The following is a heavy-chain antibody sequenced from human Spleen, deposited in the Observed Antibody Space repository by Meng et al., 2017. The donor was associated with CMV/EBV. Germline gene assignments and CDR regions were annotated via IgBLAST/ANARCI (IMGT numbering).Heavy chain of an antibody. D-gene: IGHD5-18*01. CDR2: IRYDGSDR. CDR3: ARDAAAGTAMGIFDF. CDR1: GFTFSRYD. Sequence: GGSLRLSCAASGFTFSRYDMHWVRQAPGKGPEWLTFIRYDGSDRRYADSVKGRFTISRDNSKNTVYLQMDSLRAEDTAIFYCARDAAAGTAMGIFDFWGRGTLVTVSS. J-gene: IGHJ4*02. V-gene: IGHV3-30*02.